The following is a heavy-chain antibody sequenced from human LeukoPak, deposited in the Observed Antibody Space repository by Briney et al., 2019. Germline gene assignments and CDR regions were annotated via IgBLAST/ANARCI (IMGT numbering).Heavy chain of an antibody. CDR1: GFTVSSNY. Sequence: GGSLRLSCAASGFTVSSNYMSWVRQAPGKGLEWVSVIYSGGSTYYADSVKGRFTISRDNSKNTLYLQMNSLRAEDTAVYYCARDLAVADTGLDYWGQGTLVTVSS. CDR3: ARDLAVADTGLDY. D-gene: IGHD6-19*01. CDR2: IYSGGST. J-gene: IGHJ4*02. V-gene: IGHV3-53*01.